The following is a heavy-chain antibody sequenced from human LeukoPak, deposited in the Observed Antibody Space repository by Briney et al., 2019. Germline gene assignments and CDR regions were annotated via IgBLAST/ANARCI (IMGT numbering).Heavy chain of an antibody. D-gene: IGHD2-8*01. J-gene: IGHJ3*02. V-gene: IGHV3-33*08. CDR1: GFTFSIHG. CDR2: IWHDGSNQ. Sequence: GGSLRLSCAASGFTFSIHGMHWVRRAPGKGLDWVAVIWHDGSNQAYADSVKGRFTISRDNSKNTVYLQMNSLRVDDTAVYYCARAVGGVDAKGDALDIWGQGTMVTVSS. CDR3: ARAVGGVDAKGDALDI.